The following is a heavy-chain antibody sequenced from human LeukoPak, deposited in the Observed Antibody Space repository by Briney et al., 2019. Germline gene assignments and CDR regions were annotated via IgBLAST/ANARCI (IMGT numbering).Heavy chain of an antibody. CDR3: ARHAFRGSTYYFDY. D-gene: IGHD5-12*01. CDR2: IYHSGST. Sequence: SETLSLTCTVSGGSISSGGYYWSWIRQPPGKGLEWIGYIYHSGSTYYNPSLKSRVTISVDTSKNQFSLKLSSVTAADTAVYYCARHAFRGSTYYFDYWGQGTLVTVSS. V-gene: IGHV4-30-2*01. J-gene: IGHJ4*02. CDR1: GGSISSGGYY.